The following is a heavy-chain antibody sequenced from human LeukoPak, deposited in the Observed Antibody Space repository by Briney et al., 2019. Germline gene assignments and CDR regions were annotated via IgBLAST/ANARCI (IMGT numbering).Heavy chain of an antibody. D-gene: IGHD4-17*01. CDR1: GFTFSSYG. V-gene: IGHV3-33*01. J-gene: IGHJ4*02. CDR2: IWYDGSNK. Sequence: QAGGSLRLSCAASGFTFSSYGMHWVRQAPGKGLEWVAVIWYDGSNKYYADSVKGRFTISRDNSKNTLYLQMNSLRAEDTAVYYCAREPSTVTTRYYFDYWGQGTLVTVSS. CDR3: AREPSTVTTRYYFDY.